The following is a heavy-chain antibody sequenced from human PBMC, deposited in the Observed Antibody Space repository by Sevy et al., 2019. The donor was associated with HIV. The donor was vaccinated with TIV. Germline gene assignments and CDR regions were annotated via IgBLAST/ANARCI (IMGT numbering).Heavy chain of an antibody. CDR3: ARARSSSIWYERRYYFDY. D-gene: IGHD6-13*01. CDR1: GYTFTSYG. CDR2: ISAYNGNT. V-gene: IGHV1-18*01. J-gene: IGHJ4*02. Sequence: APVKVSCKASGYTFTSYGISWVRQAPGQGLEWMGWISAYNGNTNYAQKLQGRVTMTTDTSTSTAYMELRSLRSDDTAVYYCARARSSSIWYERRYYFDYWGQGTLVTVSS.